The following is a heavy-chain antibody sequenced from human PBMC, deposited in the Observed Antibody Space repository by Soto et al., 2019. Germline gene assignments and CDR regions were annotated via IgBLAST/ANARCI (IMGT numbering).Heavy chain of an antibody. Sequence: GGSLRLSWAASGFTFSSYGMHWVRQAPGKGLEWVAVISYDGSNKYYADSVKGRFTISRDNSKNTLYLQMNSLRAEDTAVYYCALNYDSSGYYYPDAFDIWGQGTMVTVSS. CDR1: GFTFSSYG. CDR2: ISYDGSNK. J-gene: IGHJ3*02. D-gene: IGHD3-22*01. V-gene: IGHV3-30*03. CDR3: ALNYDSSGYYYPDAFDI.